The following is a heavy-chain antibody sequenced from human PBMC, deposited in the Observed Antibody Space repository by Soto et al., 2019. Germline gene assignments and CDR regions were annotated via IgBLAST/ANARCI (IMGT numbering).Heavy chain of an antibody. CDR1: GGSFSGYY. Sequence: SETLSLTCAVYGGSFSGYYWSWIRQPPGKGLEWIGEINHSGSTNYNPSLKSRVTISVDTSKNQFSLKLSSVTAADTAVYYCARFNDYIWGSYRYRKGAFDIWGQGTMVTVSS. CDR2: INHSGST. V-gene: IGHV4-34*01. J-gene: IGHJ3*02. D-gene: IGHD3-16*02. CDR3: ARFNDYIWGSYRYRKGAFDI.